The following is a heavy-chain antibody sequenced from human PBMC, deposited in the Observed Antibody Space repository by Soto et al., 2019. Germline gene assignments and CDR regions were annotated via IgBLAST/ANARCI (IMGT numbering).Heavy chain of an antibody. V-gene: IGHV1-46*01. CDR3: AREAIVAGATTGMDV. CDR2: INPGYPAGRST. D-gene: IGHD1-26*01. J-gene: IGHJ6*02. CDR1: GYTLTTFF. Sequence: ASVKVSCKASGYTLTTFFMHWVLQSPLQCLEWMGVINPGYPAGRSTTYAQKFQGRVTMTTDTSTSTVYMELSRLRSDDTAVYYCAREAIVAGATTGMDVWGQGTTVTVSS.